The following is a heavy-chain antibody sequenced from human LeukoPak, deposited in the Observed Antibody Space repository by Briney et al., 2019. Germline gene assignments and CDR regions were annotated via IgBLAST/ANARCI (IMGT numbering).Heavy chain of an antibody. CDR1: GGSFSGYY. V-gene: IGHV4-34*01. Sequence: PSETLSLTCAVYGGSFSGYYWSWIRQPPGKGLEWIGEINHSGSTNYNPSLKSRVTISVDTSKNQFSLKLSSVTAADTAVYYCARGVYIAAAQYAYWGQGTLVTVSS. CDR2: INHSGST. D-gene: IGHD6-13*01. J-gene: IGHJ4*02. CDR3: ARGVYIAAAQYAY.